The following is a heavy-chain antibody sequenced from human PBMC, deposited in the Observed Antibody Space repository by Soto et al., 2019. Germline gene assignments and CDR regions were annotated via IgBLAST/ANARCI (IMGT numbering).Heavy chain of an antibody. CDR2: ISYDGSNK. V-gene: IGHV3-30-3*01. CDR3: ARPPTLDY. CDR1: GFTFSSYA. Sequence: GGSLRLSCAASGFTFSSYAMHWVRQAPGKGLEWVAVISYDGSNKYYADSVKGRFTISRDNSKNTLYLQMNSLRAEDTAVYYCARPPTLDYWGQGTLVTVSS. J-gene: IGHJ4*02.